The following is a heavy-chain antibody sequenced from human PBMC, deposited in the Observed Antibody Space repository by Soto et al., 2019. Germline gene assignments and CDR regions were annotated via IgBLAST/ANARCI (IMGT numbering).Heavy chain of an antibody. D-gene: IGHD1-26*01. CDR2: IYATGTT. Sequence: SETLPLTCTVCGASISGFYWSWLRKSAGKGLEWIGRIYATGTTDYSPALKSRVMMSVDTSKKQFSLKLRSVTAADTAVYYCVRDGTKTLRDWFDPWGER. J-gene: IGHJ5*02. CDR1: GASISGFY. CDR3: VRDGTKTLRDWFDP. V-gene: IGHV4-4*07.